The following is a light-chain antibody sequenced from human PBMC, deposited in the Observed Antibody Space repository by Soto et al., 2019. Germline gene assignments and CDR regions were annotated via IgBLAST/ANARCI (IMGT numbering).Light chain of an antibody. V-gene: IGKV3-20*01. CDR1: QSVSSSY. J-gene: IGKJ1*01. CDR3: QQYGSSTLT. CDR2: GAS. Sequence: EIVLTQSPGTLSLSPGERATLSCRASQSVSSSYLAWYQQEPGQAPRLLIYGASSRATGIPDRFSGSGSGTDFTLTISRLEPEDFAVYYCQQYGSSTLTFGQGTKVDIK.